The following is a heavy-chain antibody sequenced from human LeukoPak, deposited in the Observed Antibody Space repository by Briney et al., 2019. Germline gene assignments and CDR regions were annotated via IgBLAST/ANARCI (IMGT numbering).Heavy chain of an antibody. CDR1: GFTFSSYG. V-gene: IGHV3-30*18. J-gene: IGHJ4*02. Sequence: PGGSLRLSCAASGFTFSSYGMHWVRQAPGKGLEWVAVISYDGSNKYYADSVKGRFTISRVNSKNTLYLQMNSLRAEDTAVYYCAKDSGENYDSSGTFDYWGQGTLVTVSS. D-gene: IGHD3-22*01. CDR2: ISYDGSNK. CDR3: AKDSGENYDSSGTFDY.